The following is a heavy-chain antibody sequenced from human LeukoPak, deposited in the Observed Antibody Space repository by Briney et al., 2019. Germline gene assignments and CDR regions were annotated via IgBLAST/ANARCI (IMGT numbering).Heavy chain of an antibody. V-gene: IGHV1-2*02. Sequence: ASVKVSCKTSGYPFTSYYMNWLRQAPGQGLEWMGWINFSGGTKYADKFRDRVTLTRGTSVATAYLELTSLTSDDTAVYYCARDLRLFDYWGQGTLVTVSS. D-gene: IGHD3-16*01. CDR2: INFSGGT. CDR3: ARDLRLFDY. CDR1: GYPFTSYY. J-gene: IGHJ4*02.